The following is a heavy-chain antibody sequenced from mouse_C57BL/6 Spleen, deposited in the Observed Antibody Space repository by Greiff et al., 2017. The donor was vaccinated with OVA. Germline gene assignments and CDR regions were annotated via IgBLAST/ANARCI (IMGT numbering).Heavy chain of an antibody. CDR1: GYTFTSYW. V-gene: IGHV1-52*01. CDR2: IDPSDSET. Sequence: QVQLQQSGAELVRPGSSVKLSCKASGYTFTSYWMHWVKQRPIQGLEWIGNIDPSDSETHYNQKFKDKATLTVDKSSSTAYMQLSSLTSEDSAVYYCARFEGLRQAWFAYWGQGTLVTVSA. CDR3: ARFEGLRQAWFAY. J-gene: IGHJ3*01. D-gene: IGHD2-4*01.